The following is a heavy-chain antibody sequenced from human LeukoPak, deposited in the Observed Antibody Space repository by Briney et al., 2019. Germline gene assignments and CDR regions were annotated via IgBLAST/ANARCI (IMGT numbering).Heavy chain of an antibody. CDR2: IKQDGSEK. CDR1: GFTFSNYW. Sequence: GGSLRLSCAASGFTFSNYWMIRVRQAPGKGLEWVGNIKQDGSEKRYADSVRGRFTISRDNAQTSLYLQMNSLRVEDSAVYYCARASRYYGSGSYPNWFDPWGQGTLVTVSS. V-gene: IGHV3-7*02. D-gene: IGHD3-10*01. CDR3: ARASRYYGSGSYPNWFDP. J-gene: IGHJ5*02.